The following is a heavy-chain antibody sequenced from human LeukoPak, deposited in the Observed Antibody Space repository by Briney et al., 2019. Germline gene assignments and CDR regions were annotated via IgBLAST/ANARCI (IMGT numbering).Heavy chain of an antibody. J-gene: IGHJ5*02. V-gene: IGHV4-31*03. CDR3: ARDMTDWWFDP. CDR1: GGSISSGGYY. D-gene: IGHD3-9*01. Sequence: SETLSLTCTVSGGSISSGGYYWSWIRQHPGKGLEWIGYIYYSGSIHYNPSLKSRVTISVDTSKNQFSLKLSSVTAADTAVYYCARDMTDWWFDPWGQGTLVTVSS. CDR2: IYYSGSI.